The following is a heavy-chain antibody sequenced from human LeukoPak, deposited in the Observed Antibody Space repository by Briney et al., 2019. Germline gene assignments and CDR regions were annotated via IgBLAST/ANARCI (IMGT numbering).Heavy chain of an antibody. CDR3: PRDGTSTDDY. CDR1: GYTFSNFG. CDR2: ISGNNDNP. Sequence: GASVKVSCKASGYTFSNFGISWVRQAPGQGLEWMGWISGNNDNPNYGQKFQGRFTVTSDSSTRTAYMELKRLRSDDTAVYYCPRDGTSTDDYWGQGTLVTVSS. V-gene: IGHV1-18*01. D-gene: IGHD2-2*01. J-gene: IGHJ4*02.